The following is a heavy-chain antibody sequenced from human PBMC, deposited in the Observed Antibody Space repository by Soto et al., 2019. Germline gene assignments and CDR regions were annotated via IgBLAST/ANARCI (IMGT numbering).Heavy chain of an antibody. CDR1: GFTFSTAW. CDR3: ARSRYSGASD. CDR2: IQPDGSDT. J-gene: IGHJ4*02. V-gene: IGHV3-7*01. Sequence: EVQLVESGGGLVQPGGSLRLSCAASGFTFSTAWMSWVRQAPGKGLEWVAHIQPDGSDTYYGDSVKGRLTVSRDNPKNSLYLQLNSLTAEDPAVYYCARSRYSGASDWGQGTLVTVSS. D-gene: IGHD6-19*01.